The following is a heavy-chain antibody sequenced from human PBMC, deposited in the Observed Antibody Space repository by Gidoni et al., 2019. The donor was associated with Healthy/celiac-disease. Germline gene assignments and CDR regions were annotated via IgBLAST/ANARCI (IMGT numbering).Heavy chain of an antibody. CDR2: IYYSGST. Sequence: QVQLQASGPGLVKPSQTLSLTCTVSGGSLSSGGYYWSWIRQHPGKGLEWIGYIYYSGSTYYNPSLKSRVTISVDTSKNQFSLKLSSVTAADTAVYYCARADYDILTGYRGPFDYWGQGTLVTVSS. D-gene: IGHD3-9*01. V-gene: IGHV4-31*03. CDR1: GGSLSSGGYY. J-gene: IGHJ4*02. CDR3: ARADYDILTGYRGPFDY.